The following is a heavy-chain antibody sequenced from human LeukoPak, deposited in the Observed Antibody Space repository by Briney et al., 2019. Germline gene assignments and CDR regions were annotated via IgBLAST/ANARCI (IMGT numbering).Heavy chain of an antibody. CDR3: ARGRPLYYDSSGYSFDY. D-gene: IGHD3-22*01. J-gene: IGHJ4*02. CDR1: GGSISSGSYY. V-gene: IGHV4-61*02. Sequence: KSSQTLSLTCTVSGGSISSGSYYWSWIRQPVGKGLEWIGRIYTSGSTNYNPSLKGRVTISVDTSKNQFSLKLSSVTAADTAVYYCARGRPLYYDSSGYSFDYWSQGTLVTVSS. CDR2: IYTSGST.